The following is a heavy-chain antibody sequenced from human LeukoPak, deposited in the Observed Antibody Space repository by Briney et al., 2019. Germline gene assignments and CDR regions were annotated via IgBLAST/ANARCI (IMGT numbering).Heavy chain of an antibody. CDR3: ARDPSRGLYYFDH. J-gene: IGHJ4*02. CDR1: GLIVSSNY. D-gene: IGHD3/OR15-3a*01. CDR2: LYSGGSI. Sequence: PGGSLRLSCAASGLIVSSNYMSWVRQAPGKGLEWVSVLYSGGSIYYADSVKGRSTISRDNSKNTLYLQMNSLRAEDTAVYYCARDPSRGLYYFDHWGQGTLVIVSS. V-gene: IGHV3-53*01.